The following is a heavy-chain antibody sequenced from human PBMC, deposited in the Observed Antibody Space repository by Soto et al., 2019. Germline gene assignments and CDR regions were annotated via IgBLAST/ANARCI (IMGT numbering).Heavy chain of an antibody. CDR1: GFTFSSYA. D-gene: IGHD2-21*02. CDR3: ARTYECAKSDCYRAFDI. J-gene: IGHJ3*02. Sequence: GGSLRLSCAASGFTFSSYAMHWVRQAPGTGPEWVAATSSDGTDNVYADSVSGRFTISRDNSKNTLYLQMNSLRSEDAAVYYCARTYECAKSDCYRAFDIWGQGTMGTVS. V-gene: IGHV3-30*04. CDR2: TSSDGTDN.